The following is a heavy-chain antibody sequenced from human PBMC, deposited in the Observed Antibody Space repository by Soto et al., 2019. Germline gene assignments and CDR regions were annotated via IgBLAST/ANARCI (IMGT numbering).Heavy chain of an antibody. V-gene: IGHV1-69*01. Sequence: QVQLGQSGSEVKKPGSSVKVSCKSSGGSFRTYAISWVRQAPGQGLEWMGGIMAVFGTATYTQSFQGRVTITADESTSTSYMELSGLKSGDTAIYYCATSRVFYAAMDVWGQGTTVTVSS. J-gene: IGHJ6*02. CDR1: GGSFRTYA. CDR2: IMAVFGTA. CDR3: ATSRVFYAAMDV. D-gene: IGHD3-16*01.